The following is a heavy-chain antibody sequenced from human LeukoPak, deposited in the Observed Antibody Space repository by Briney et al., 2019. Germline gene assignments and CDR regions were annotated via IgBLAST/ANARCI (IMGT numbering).Heavy chain of an antibody. CDR3: ARDLPAARGGAFDI. J-gene: IGHJ3*02. Sequence: ASVKVSCKASGYTFTGYYMHWVRQAPGQGLEWMGWINPNSGGTNYAQKFQGRVTMTRDTSISTAYMELSRLRSDDTAVYYCARDLPAARGGAFDIWGQGTMVTVSS. V-gene: IGHV1-2*02. D-gene: IGHD6-6*01. CDR2: INPNSGGT. CDR1: GYTFTGYY.